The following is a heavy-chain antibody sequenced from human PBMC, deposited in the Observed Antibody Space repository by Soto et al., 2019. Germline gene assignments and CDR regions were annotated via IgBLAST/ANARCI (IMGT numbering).Heavy chain of an antibody. CDR1: GFTVSSNY. Sequence: EVQLVESGGGLIQPGGSLRLSCAASGFTVSSNYMSWVRQAPGKGLEWVSVIYSGGSTYYADSVKGRFTISRDNSKNTLYLQMNSLRAEDTAVYYCAIDRVDSGYPEYFQHWGQGTLVTVSS. J-gene: IGHJ1*01. V-gene: IGHV3-53*01. CDR3: AIDRVDSGYPEYFQH. CDR2: IYSGGST. D-gene: IGHD3-22*01.